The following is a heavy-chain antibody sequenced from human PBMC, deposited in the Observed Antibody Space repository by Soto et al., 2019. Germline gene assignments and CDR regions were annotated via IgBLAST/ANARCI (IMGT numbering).Heavy chain of an antibody. CDR3: ARDFKAYYGYNIFEY. V-gene: IGHV3-23*01. CDR2: ISGSGDST. Sequence: VGSLRLSCAASGFTFSSYCMSWVRQAPGKGLEWVSAISGSGDSTYNTDSLKGRFIVSRDNSKNTLYLQMNSLRAEDTAVYYCARDFKAYYGYNIFEYWGRGTSVTVSS. CDR1: GFTFSSYC. D-gene: IGHD4-17*01. J-gene: IGHJ4*02.